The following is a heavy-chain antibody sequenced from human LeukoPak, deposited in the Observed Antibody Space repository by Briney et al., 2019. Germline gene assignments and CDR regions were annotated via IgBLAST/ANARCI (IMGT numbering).Heavy chain of an antibody. CDR3: AKTYMWSIDAFHI. J-gene: IGHJ3*02. CDR2: ITARADST. CDR1: GFTFSNYA. V-gene: IGHV3-23*01. Sequence: QTGGSLRLSCAASGFTFSNYAMSWVRQAPGKGLEWVSGITARADSTYYADSVKGRVTISRDNSKNTLFLQLNSLRAEDAAVYYCAKTYMWSIDAFHIWGQGTMVTVSS. D-gene: IGHD2-8*02.